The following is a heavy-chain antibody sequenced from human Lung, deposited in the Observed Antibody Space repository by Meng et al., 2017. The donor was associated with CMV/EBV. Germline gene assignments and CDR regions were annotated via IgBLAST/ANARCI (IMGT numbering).Heavy chain of an antibody. CDR1: GYTFTSYG. CDR2: ISPYDGNT. CDR3: ARERGYCGTTSCSYYFDY. D-gene: IGHD2-2*01. V-gene: IGHV1-18*01. Sequence: ASXXVSXKSSGYTFTSYGIIWVRQAPGQGLEWMGWISPYDGNTNYAQTLQDRVTMTTDTPTSTAYMELRRLRSDDTAVYFCARERGYCGTTSCSYYFDYWGQGXLVTVSS. J-gene: IGHJ4*02.